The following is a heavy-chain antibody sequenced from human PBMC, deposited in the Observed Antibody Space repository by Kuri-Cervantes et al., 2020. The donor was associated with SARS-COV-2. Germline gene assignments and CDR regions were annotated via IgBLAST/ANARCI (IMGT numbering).Heavy chain of an antibody. CDR1: GYSISSGYY. Sequence: SRTLSLTCVVSGYSISSGYYWGWIRQPPGKGLEWIGSIYHSGSTYYNPSLKSRVTISVDTSKNQFSLKLSSVTAADTAVYYCARLTTRNYYDSSGYYPRGYFDYWGQGTLVTVSS. D-gene: IGHD3-22*01. CDR3: ARLTTRNYYDSSGYYPRGYFDY. V-gene: IGHV4-38-2*01. J-gene: IGHJ4*02. CDR2: IYHSGST.